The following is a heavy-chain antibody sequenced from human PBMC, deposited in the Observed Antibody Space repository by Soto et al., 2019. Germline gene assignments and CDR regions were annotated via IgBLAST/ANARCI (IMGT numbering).Heavy chain of an antibody. V-gene: IGHV4-59*08. D-gene: IGHD5-12*01. CDR3: AIGFSGYENYYYYYMGV. Sequence: PSETLSLTCTVSGGSISSYYWSWIRQPPGKGLEWIGYIYYSGSTNYNPSLKSRITISVDTSKNQFSLKLSSVTAADTAVYFCAIGFSGYENYYYYYMGVWGKGTTVTVSS. CDR1: GGSISSYY. J-gene: IGHJ6*03. CDR2: IYYSGST.